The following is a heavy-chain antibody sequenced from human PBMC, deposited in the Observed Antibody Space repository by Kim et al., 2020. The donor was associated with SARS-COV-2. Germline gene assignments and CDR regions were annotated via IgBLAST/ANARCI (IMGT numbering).Heavy chain of an antibody. CDR2: ISGSGGST. V-gene: IGHV3-23*01. CDR1: GFTFSSYA. D-gene: IGHD2-2*01. J-gene: IGHJ5*02. Sequence: GGSLRLSCAASGFTFSSYAMSWVRQAPGKGLEWVSAISGSGGSTYYADSVKGRFTISRDNSKNTLYLQMNSLRAEDTAVYYCAPRPPVNQLLVSWFDPWGQGTLVTVSS. CDR3: APRPPVNQLLVSWFDP.